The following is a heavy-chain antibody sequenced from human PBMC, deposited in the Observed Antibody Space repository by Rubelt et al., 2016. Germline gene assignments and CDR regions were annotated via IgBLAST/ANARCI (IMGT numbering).Heavy chain of an antibody. D-gene: IGHD3-3*01. CDR3: ARNGDDFWSGYYTDYYYGMDV. CDR2: IIPILGIA. Sequence: QVQLVQSGAEVKKPGSSVKVSCKASGGTFSSYAISWVRQAPGQGLEWMGRIIPILGIANYAQKFQGRVTFSADKSMSTAYMELSSLRSEDTAVYYCARNGDDFWSGYYTDYYYGMDVWGQGTTVTVSS. J-gene: IGHJ6*02. V-gene: IGHV1-69*04. CDR1: GGTFSSYA.